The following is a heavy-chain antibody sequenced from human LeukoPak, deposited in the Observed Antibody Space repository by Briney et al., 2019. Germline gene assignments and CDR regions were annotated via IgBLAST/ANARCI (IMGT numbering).Heavy chain of an antibody. CDR3: ARRGTSLGNWFDP. Sequence: GESLKISCKGSGYSFTSYWIGWVRQMPGKGLEWMGIIYPGDSDTRYSPSFQGQVTVSADKSISTAYLQWSSLKASDTAMYYCARRGTSLGNWFDPWGQGTLVTVSS. D-gene: IGHD2-2*01. V-gene: IGHV5-51*01. CDR2: IYPGDSDT. CDR1: GYSFTSYW. J-gene: IGHJ5*02.